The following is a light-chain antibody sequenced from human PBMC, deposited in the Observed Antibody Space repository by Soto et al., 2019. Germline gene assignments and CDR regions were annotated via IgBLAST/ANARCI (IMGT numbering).Light chain of an antibody. CDR3: QKYSSVPV. J-gene: IGKJ3*01. V-gene: IGKV1-27*01. Sequence: DIQMTQSPTSLSASVGDRVTITCRASQGIRNYVAWYQQIPGKAPKLLIYAASTLQSGVPSRFSGSGSGTDFTLTINGLQPEDVATYSCQKYSSVPVFGPGTKVKIK. CDR2: AAS. CDR1: QGIRNY.